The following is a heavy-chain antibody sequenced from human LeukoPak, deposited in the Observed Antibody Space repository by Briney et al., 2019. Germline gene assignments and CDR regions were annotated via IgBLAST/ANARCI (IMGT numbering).Heavy chain of an antibody. Sequence: GGSLGLSCAASGFTFSSYAMHWVRQAPGKGLEWVAVISYDGSNKYYADSVKGRFTISRDNAKNSLYLQMNSLRAEDTAVYYCATPLDYYDRSGYHQGGDWGQGTLVTVSS. J-gene: IGHJ4*02. CDR3: ATPLDYYDRSGYHQGGD. D-gene: IGHD3-22*01. V-gene: IGHV3-30-3*01. CDR1: GFTFSSYA. CDR2: ISYDGSNK.